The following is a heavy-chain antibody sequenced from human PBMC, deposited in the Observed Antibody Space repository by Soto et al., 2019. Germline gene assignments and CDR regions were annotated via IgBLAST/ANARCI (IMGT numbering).Heavy chain of an antibody. Sequence: ASVKVSCKASGYSFTDYHIRWVRQAPGQGLEWLGRINPKSGGTSTAQKFQGWVTMTTDTSISTASMELTRLTSDDTAIYYCARDESTDWFYGVGSFFYNPDMVVRG. J-gene: IGHJ6*02. CDR2: INPKSGGT. V-gene: IGHV1-2*04. CDR3: ARDESTDWFYGVGSFFYNPDMVV. D-gene: IGHD4-4*01. CDR1: GYSFTDYH.